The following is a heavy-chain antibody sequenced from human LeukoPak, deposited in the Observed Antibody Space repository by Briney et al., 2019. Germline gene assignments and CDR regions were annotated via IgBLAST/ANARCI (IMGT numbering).Heavy chain of an antibody. CDR3: AKSPDVGVVGSSLDY. D-gene: IGHD3-3*01. V-gene: IGHV3-23*01. J-gene: IGHJ4*02. CDR1: GFTFSSYA. Sequence: PGGSLRLSCAASGFTFSSYAMSCVRQAPGKGLEWVSAISGSGDNTYYADSVKGRFTISRDISKNTLYLQMNNLRAEDTAVYYCAKSPDVGVVGSSLDYWGQGTLVTVSS. CDR2: ISGSGDNT.